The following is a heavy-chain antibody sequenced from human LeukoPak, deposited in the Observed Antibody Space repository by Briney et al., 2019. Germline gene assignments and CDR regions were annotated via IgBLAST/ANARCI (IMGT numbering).Heavy chain of an antibody. V-gene: IGHV3-53*01. J-gene: IGHJ4*02. CDR2: IYSGGST. CDR1: GFTVSGSY. CDR3: AKGYNYAYEY. Sequence: PGGSLRLSCAASGFTVSGSYMSWVRQAPGKGLEWVSLIYSGGSTYYAASVKGRFTISRDTPKNTLYLQMNSLRPEDTAVYYCAKGYNYAYEYWGQGTLVTVSS. D-gene: IGHD5-18*01.